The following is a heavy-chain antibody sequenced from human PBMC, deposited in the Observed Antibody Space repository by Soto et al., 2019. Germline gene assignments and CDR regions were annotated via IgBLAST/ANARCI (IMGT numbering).Heavy chain of an antibody. CDR3: ARGGYCSSTSCYSPYYYGMDV. CDR1: GYTFTSYY. J-gene: IGHJ6*02. D-gene: IGHD2-2*02. Sequence: ASVKVSCKASGYTFTSYYMHWVRQASGQGXEWMGIINPSGGSTSYAQKFQGRVTMTRDTSTSTVYMELSSLRSEDTAVYYCARGGYCSSTSCYSPYYYGMDVWGQGTTVTVSS. V-gene: IGHV1-46*01. CDR2: INPSGGST.